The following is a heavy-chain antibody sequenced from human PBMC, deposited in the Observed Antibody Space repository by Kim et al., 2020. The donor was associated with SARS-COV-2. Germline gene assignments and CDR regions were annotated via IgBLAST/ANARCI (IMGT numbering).Heavy chain of an antibody. D-gene: IGHD3-10*01. J-gene: IGHJ1*01. V-gene: IGHV3-15*01. Sequence: AATGKGRFTISRDDSKNTLYLQMNSLKTEDTAVYYCTTVSRGKNRYFQHWGQGTLVTVSS. CDR3: TTVSRGKNRYFQH.